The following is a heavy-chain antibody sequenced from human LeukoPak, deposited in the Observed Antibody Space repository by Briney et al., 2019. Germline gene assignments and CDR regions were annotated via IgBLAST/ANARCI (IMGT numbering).Heavy chain of an antibody. J-gene: IGHJ6*04. CDR1: GYTLTELS. Sequence: GASVKVSCKVSGYTLTELSTHWVGQAPGKGLEWMGGFDPEDGETIYAQKFQGRVTMTEDTSTDTAYMELSSLRSEDTAVYYCAAVLYCSGGSCYLPYYYGMDVWGKGTTVTVSS. CDR2: FDPEDGET. V-gene: IGHV1-24*01. CDR3: AAVLYCSGGSCYLPYYYGMDV. D-gene: IGHD2-15*01.